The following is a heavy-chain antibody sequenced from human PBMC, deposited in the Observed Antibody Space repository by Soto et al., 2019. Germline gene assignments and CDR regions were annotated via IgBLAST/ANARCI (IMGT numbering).Heavy chain of an antibody. V-gene: IGHV1-69*01. D-gene: IGHD2-2*01. CDR3: ARDIDIVVVPAAIRVYYYGMDV. Sequence: QVQLVQSGAEVKKPGSSVKVSCKASGGTFSSYAISWVRQAPGQGLEWMGGIIPIFGTANYAQKFQGRVTITADESTSTAYMELSSLRSEDTAVYYCARDIDIVVVPAAIRVYYYGMDVWGQGTTVTVSS. CDR2: IIPIFGTA. J-gene: IGHJ6*02. CDR1: GGTFSSYA.